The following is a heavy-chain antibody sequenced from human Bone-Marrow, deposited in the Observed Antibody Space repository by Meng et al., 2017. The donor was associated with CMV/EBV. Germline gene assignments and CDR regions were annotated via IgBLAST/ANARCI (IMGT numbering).Heavy chain of an antibody. Sequence: SVQVSCKASGGTFSRYAISWVRQAPGQGLEWMGGIIPSFGTANYAQKYQGRVTITTDESTSTAYMELSSLRSEDTAVYYCARDLRDIVVVPAARGGMDVWGQGTTVTVSS. CDR3: ARDLRDIVVVPAARGGMDV. CDR2: IIPSFGTA. J-gene: IGHJ6*02. CDR1: GGTFSRYA. V-gene: IGHV1-69*05. D-gene: IGHD2-2*01.